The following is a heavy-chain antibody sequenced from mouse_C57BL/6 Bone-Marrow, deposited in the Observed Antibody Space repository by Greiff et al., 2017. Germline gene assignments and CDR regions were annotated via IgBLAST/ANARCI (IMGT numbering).Heavy chain of an antibody. V-gene: IGHV1-5*01. CDR3: TPYGNDIWFAY. J-gene: IGHJ3*01. Sequence: EVQLQQSGTVLARPGASVKMSCKTSGYTFTSYWMHWVKQRPGQGLEWIGAMYPGNSDTSYNQKFKGKAKLTAVTSASTAYMGLSSLTNEDSAVYYCTPYGNDIWFAYWGQGTLVTVSA. CDR2: MYPGNSDT. D-gene: IGHD2-2*01. CDR1: GYTFTSYW.